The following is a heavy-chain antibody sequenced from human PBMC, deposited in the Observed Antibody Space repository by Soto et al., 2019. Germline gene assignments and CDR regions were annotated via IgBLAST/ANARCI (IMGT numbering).Heavy chain of an antibody. V-gene: IGHV1-3*01. J-gene: IGHJ4*02. CDR3: ARSSSIAARPPDY. Sequence: ASVKVSCKASGYTFTSYAMHWVRQAPGQRLEWMGWINAGNGNTKYSQKFQGRVTITRDTSASTAYMELSSLRSEGTAVYYCARSSSIAARPPDYWGQGTLGTVSS. D-gene: IGHD6-6*01. CDR1: GYTFTSYA. CDR2: INAGNGNT.